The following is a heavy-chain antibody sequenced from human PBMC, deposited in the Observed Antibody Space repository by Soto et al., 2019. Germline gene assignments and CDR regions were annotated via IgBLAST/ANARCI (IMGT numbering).Heavy chain of an antibody. CDR2: IYYSGGT. V-gene: IGHV4-59*11. CDR3: ASAHSNYYYFDY. Sequence: SETLSLTCTVSGGSISSHYWSWIRQPPGQGLEWIGYIYYSGGTNYNPSLKSRVTISVDTSKNQFSLKLSSVTAADTAVYYCASAHSNYYYFDYWGQGTLVTVSS. CDR1: GGSISSHY. J-gene: IGHJ4*02. D-gene: IGHD4-4*01.